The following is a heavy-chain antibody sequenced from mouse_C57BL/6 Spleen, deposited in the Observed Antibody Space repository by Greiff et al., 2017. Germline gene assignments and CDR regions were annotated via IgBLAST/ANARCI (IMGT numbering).Heavy chain of an antibody. CDR1: GFSLTSYG. CDR2: IWGVGST. J-gene: IGHJ3*01. Sequence: VHLVESGPGLVAPSQSLSITCTVSGFSLTSYGVDWVRQSPGKGLEWLGVIWGVGSTNYNSALKSRLSISKDNSKSQVFLKMNSLQTDDTAMYYCASEGYYGSRVPFAYWGQGTLVTVSA. V-gene: IGHV2-6*01. D-gene: IGHD1-1*01. CDR3: ASEGYYGSRVPFAY.